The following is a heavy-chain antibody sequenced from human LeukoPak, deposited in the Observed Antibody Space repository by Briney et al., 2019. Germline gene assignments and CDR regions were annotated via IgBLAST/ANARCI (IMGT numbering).Heavy chain of an antibody. CDR2: IYPGDSDT. J-gene: IGHJ3*02. Sequence: GESLKISCKGSGYSFTSYWIGWVRQMPGKGLEWMGIIYPGDSDTRYSPSFQGQVTISADKSISPAYLKWSSLKASDTAMYYCARRPAVGYYYDSSGYYHDAFDIWGQGTMVTVSS. V-gene: IGHV5-51*01. CDR3: ARRPAVGYYYDSSGYYHDAFDI. CDR1: GYSFTSYW. D-gene: IGHD3-22*01.